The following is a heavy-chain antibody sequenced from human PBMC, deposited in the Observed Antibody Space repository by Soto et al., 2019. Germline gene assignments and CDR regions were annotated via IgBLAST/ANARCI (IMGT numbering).Heavy chain of an antibody. Sequence: GSLRLSCAASGFTFSSYSMNWVRQAPGKGLEWVSYISSSSSTIYYADSVKGRFIISRDNAKNSLYLQMNSLRAEDTAVYYCARGRSWYGFDYWGQGTLVTVSS. D-gene: IGHD6-13*01. CDR3: ARGRSWYGFDY. V-gene: IGHV3-48*01. CDR2: ISSSSSTI. CDR1: GFTFSSYS. J-gene: IGHJ4*02.